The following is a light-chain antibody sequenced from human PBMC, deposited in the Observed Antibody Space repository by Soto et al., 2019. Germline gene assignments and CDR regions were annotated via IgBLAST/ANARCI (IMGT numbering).Light chain of an antibody. Sequence: EIVFTQSPATLSLSPGERATLSCRASQTVSNYIAWYQHKPGQGPMLLIYDASNRAAGIPTRFRGSGSGTDFTLTITSHEPEESAVYYCQLRSSVPTFGGGTKVEIK. CDR1: QTVSNY. V-gene: IGKV3-11*01. CDR3: QLRSSVPT. J-gene: IGKJ4*01. CDR2: DAS.